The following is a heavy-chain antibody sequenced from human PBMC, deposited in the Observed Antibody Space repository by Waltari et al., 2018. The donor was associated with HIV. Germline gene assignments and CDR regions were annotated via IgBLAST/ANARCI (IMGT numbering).Heavy chain of an antibody. D-gene: IGHD2-2*01. CDR2: IHYSGNP. CDR3: ARHSGIDCSSTSCFKRPLDY. J-gene: IGHJ4*02. CDR1: GGSISSSRYY. V-gene: IGHV4-39*01. Sequence: QLQLQQSGPGLVKPSETLSLTCTVSGGSISSSRYYWGCIRQPPGKGLVWIGGIHYSGNPFYNSSLKSRGAISIDTSKNQFSLTLSSVTAADTAVYFCARHSGIDCSSTSCFKRPLDYWGQGSLVTVSS.